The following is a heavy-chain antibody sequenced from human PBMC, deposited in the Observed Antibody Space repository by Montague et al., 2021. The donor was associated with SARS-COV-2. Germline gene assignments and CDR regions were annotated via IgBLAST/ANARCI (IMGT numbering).Heavy chain of an antibody. J-gene: IGHJ5*02. Sequence: SLRLSCAASGFTFSDYWMTWVRQAPGKGLEWVATINEDGSKKYSVDSVKGRFTISRDNSKNSLYLQMKSMRAEDTDVYYCSRAMKTFGPWGQGTLLTVSS. V-gene: IGHV3-7*01. CDR2: INEDGSKK. CDR1: GFTFSDYW. CDR3: SRAMKTFGP. D-gene: IGHD3-16*01.